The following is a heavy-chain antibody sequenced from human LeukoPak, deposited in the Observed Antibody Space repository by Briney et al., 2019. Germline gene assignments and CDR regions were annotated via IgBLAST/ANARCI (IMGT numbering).Heavy chain of an antibody. Sequence: SETLSLTCAVYGGSFSGYYWSWIRQPPGKGLEWIGEINHSGSTNYNPSLKSRVTISVDTSKNQFSLKLSSVTAADTAVYYCARTAVTTDYYYYYGVDVWGKGTTVTVSS. CDR2: INHSGST. J-gene: IGHJ6*04. CDR3: ARTAVTTDYYYYYGVDV. V-gene: IGHV4-34*01. CDR1: GGSFSGYY. D-gene: IGHD4-17*01.